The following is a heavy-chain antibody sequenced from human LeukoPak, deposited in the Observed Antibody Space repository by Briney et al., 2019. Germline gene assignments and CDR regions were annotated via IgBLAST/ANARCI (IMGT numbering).Heavy chain of an antibody. Sequence: AASVKVSCKASGYTFTSYDINWVRQATGQGLEWMGWMNPNSGNTGYAQKFQGRVTMTRNTSISTAYMELSSLRSEDTAVYYCARGRTGYCSGGSCYYYYMDVWGKGTTVTISS. V-gene: IGHV1-8*01. D-gene: IGHD2-15*01. CDR3: ARGRTGYCSGGSCYYYYMDV. CDR1: GYTFTSYD. CDR2: MNPNSGNT. J-gene: IGHJ6*03.